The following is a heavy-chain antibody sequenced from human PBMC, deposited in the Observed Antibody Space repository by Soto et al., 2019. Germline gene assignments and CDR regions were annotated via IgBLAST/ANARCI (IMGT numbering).Heavy chain of an antibody. CDR2: IYSGGST. CDR3: AREAPVLRFLRTDYMDV. D-gene: IGHD3-3*01. Sequence: GGSLRLSCAASGFTVSSNYMSWVRQAPGKGLEWVSVIYSGGSTYYADSVKGRFTISRDNSKNTLYLQMNSLRAEDTAGYYCAREAPVLRFLRTDYMDVWGKGTTVTVSS. CDR1: GFTVSSNY. J-gene: IGHJ6*03. V-gene: IGHV3-66*01.